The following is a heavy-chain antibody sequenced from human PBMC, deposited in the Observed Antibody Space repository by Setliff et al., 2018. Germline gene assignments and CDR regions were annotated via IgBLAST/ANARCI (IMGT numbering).Heavy chain of an antibody. CDR1: GFTFSSYW. J-gene: IGHJ4*02. Sequence: PGGSLRLSCAASGFTFSSYWMSWVRQAPGKGLEWVSSISSSSSYIYYADSVKGRFTISRDNAKNSLYLQMNSLRAEDTAVYYCARASGTFYYDSSQNFDYWGQGTLVTVSS. V-gene: IGHV3-21*01. CDR2: ISSSSSYI. D-gene: IGHD3-22*01. CDR3: ARASGTFYYDSSQNFDY.